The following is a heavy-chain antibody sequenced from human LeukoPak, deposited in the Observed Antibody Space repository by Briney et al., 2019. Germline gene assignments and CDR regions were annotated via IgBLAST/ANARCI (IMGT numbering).Heavy chain of an antibody. V-gene: IGHV4-59*01. CDR3: ARVGPSSGVDY. D-gene: IGHD3-22*01. CDR2: IYYSGST. CDR1: GGSISSYY. J-gene: IGHJ4*02. Sequence: SETLSLTCTVSGGSISSYYWSWIRQPPGKGLEWIGYIYYSGSTNYNPSLKSRVTISVDTSKNQFSLKLSSVTAADTAVYYCARVGPSSGVDYWGQGTLVTVSS.